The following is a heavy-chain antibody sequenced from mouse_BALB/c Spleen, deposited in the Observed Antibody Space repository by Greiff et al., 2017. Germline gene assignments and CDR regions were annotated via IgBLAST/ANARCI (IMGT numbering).Heavy chain of an antibody. J-gene: IGHJ2*01. V-gene: IGHV2-9*02. Sequence: VQRVESGPGLVAPSQSLSITCTVSGFSLTSYGVHWVRQPPGKGLEWLGVIWAGGSTNYNSALMSRLSISKDNSKSQVFLKMNSLQTDDTAMYYCARDRGITTVVAPFDYWGQGTTLTVSS. CDR1: GFSLTSYG. CDR2: IWAGGST. D-gene: IGHD1-1*01. CDR3: ARDRGITTVVAPFDY.